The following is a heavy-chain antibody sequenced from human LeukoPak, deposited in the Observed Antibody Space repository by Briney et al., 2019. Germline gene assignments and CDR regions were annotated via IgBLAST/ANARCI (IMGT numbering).Heavy chain of an antibody. Sequence: GESLKISCKGSGYSFTSYWIGWVRQMPGKGLEWMGIIYPGDSDTRYSPSFQGQATISADKSISTAYLQWSSLKASDTAMYYCARRSQYYYDSSGYSAVDYWGQGTLVTVSS. CDR2: IYPGDSDT. V-gene: IGHV5-51*01. CDR1: GYSFTSYW. D-gene: IGHD3-22*01. J-gene: IGHJ4*02. CDR3: ARRSQYYYDSSGYSAVDY.